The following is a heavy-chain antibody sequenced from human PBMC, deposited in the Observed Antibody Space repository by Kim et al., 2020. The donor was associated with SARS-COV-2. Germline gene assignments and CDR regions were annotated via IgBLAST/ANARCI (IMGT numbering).Heavy chain of an antibody. CDR2: FYYAGTT. D-gene: IGHD3-10*01. CDR3: ARVRIGAFDL. V-gene: IGHV4-59*12. CDR1: GDSISYYY. J-gene: IGHJ4*02. Sequence: SETLSLTCSLSGDSISYYYWSWVRQAPGKGLEWIGDFYYAGTTTNNPSLKSRVMVSIDTSKNQLSLKVTSVTAADTTVYYCARVRIGAFDLWGQGILVTVSS.